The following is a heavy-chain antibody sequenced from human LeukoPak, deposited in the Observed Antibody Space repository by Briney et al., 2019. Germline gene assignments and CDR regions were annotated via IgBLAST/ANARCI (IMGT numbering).Heavy chain of an antibody. J-gene: IGHJ5*02. CDR3: ARDRAALQDWVEFDP. D-gene: IGHD3/OR15-3a*01. Sequence: GGSLRLSCAVSGFTVSDYYMSWVRQAPGKGLEWVGLIRDSGEAFYADFVRGRFAISTDESENTLYLRMNSLRVEDTAVYFCARDRAALQDWVEFDPWGQGTPVIVSS. V-gene: IGHV3-66*03. CDR2: IRDSGEA. CDR1: GFTVSDYY.